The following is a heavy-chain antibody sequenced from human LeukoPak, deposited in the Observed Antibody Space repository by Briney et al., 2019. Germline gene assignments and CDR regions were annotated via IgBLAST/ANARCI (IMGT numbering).Heavy chain of an antibody. CDR3: ARERGYSYGYSDY. CDR2: ISGSSSTI. D-gene: IGHD5-18*01. CDR1: GFTFSSYS. V-gene: IGHV3-48*01. J-gene: IGHJ4*02. Sequence: PGGPLRLSCAASGFTFSSYSMNWVRQAPGKGLEWVSYISGSSSTIYYADSVRGRFTISRDNARNSLYLQMNSLRAEDTAVYYCARERGYSYGYSDYWGQGTLVTVSS.